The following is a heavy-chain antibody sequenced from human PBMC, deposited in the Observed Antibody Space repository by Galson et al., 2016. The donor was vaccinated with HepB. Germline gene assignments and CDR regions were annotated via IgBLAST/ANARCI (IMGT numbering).Heavy chain of an antibody. CDR1: GFTFSRHW. J-gene: IGHJ5*01. CDR3: ARDNDGDSFDF. CDR2: IKGDGRHK. V-gene: IGHV3-74*01. D-gene: IGHD2-21*02. Sequence: SLRLSCAASGFTFSRHWMHWARQAPGKGLVWVSRIKGDGRHKVYADSVQGRFTISRDNAKTTLYVQMNSLRAEDTAVYYCARDNDGDSFDFWGQGTLVTVSS.